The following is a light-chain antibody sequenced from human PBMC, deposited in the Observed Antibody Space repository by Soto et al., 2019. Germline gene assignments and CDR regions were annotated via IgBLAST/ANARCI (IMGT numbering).Light chain of an antibody. V-gene: IGKV1-9*01. CDR1: QGISSY. CDR2: AAS. J-gene: IGKJ4*01. CDR3: QQVNSYPFT. Sequence: DIQLTQSPSFQSASVGDRVTITCRASQGISSYLAWYQQKPGKAPKLLIYAASTLHTGVPSRFSGSEFGTEHTLTISSLQPEDFATYYCQQVNSYPFTFGGGTKVDIK.